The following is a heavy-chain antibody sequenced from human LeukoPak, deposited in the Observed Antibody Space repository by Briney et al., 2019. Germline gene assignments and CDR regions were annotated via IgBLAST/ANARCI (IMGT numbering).Heavy chain of an antibody. CDR3: ARLLYDSDGYYLFDY. CDR1: GSSISDYY. CDR2: TYHSGST. J-gene: IGHJ4*02. V-gene: IGHV4-59*08. D-gene: IGHD3-22*01. Sequence: SETLSLTCAVSGSSISDYYWSWFRQPPGKGLEWIGNTYHSGSTNYNPSLKSRITTSLDTSKNQFSLKLSSVTAADTAVYYCARLLYDSDGYYLFDYWGQGTLVTVSS.